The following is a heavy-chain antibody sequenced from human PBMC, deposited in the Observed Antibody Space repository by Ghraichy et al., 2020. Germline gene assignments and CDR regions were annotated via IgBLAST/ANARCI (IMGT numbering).Heavy chain of an antibody. V-gene: IGHV5-51*07. CDR2: IYPGDSDT. CDR1: GYSFTSYW. Sequence: GESLNISCKGSGYSFTSYWIGWVHQMPGKGLEWMGIIYPGDSDTRYSPSFQGQVTISADKSISTAYLQWSSLKASDTAMYYCARQGYSYEDYYYYYYMVVWGKGTTVTVSS. D-gene: IGHD5-18*01. J-gene: IGHJ6*03. CDR3: ARQGYSYEDYYYYYYMVV.